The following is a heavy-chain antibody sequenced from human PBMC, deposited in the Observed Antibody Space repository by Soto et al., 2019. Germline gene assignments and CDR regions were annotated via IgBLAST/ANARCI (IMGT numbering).Heavy chain of an antibody. CDR3: AADPGQLPYPDGFDP. V-gene: IGHV1-58*01. CDR2: IVVGIGNT. D-gene: IGHD2-2*01. Sequence: SVKVSCKASGFTFTSSAVLWVRQARGQRREGTGWIVVGIGNTNYAQKFEERVTITRVISKSTDYMELSSVISEATAFYYSAADPGQLPYPDGFDPWGQGTLVTVSS. CDR1: GFTFTSSA. J-gene: IGHJ5*02.